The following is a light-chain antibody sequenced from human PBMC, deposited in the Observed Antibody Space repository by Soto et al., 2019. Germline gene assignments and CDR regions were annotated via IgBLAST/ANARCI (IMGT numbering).Light chain of an antibody. V-gene: IGKV3-20*01. Sequence: TQSPSTLSASPGERVTLSFRATQSVTYNLAWYQQKPGQAPRLLIYGASSRATGIPDRFSGSGSGTDFTLTISRLQPEDFAVYYCQQYGSSPRTFGQGTKVDIK. J-gene: IGKJ1*01. CDR3: QQYGSSPRT. CDR2: GAS. CDR1: QSVTYN.